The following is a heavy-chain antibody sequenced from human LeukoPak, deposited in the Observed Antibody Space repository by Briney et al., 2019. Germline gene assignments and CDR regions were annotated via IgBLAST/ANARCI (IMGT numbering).Heavy chain of an antibody. V-gene: IGHV3-30*02. D-gene: IGHD1-1*01. CDR2: IRFDGSNK. J-gene: IGHJ5*02. Sequence: GGSLRLSCAASGFIFKNYGMHWVRQAPGKGLEWVAFIRFDGSNKYYADSVKGRFAISRDNSKNTLYLQMNSLRAEDTAVYYCAKSRVQGFDPWGQGTLVTVSS. CDR1: GFIFKNYG. CDR3: AKSRVQGFDP.